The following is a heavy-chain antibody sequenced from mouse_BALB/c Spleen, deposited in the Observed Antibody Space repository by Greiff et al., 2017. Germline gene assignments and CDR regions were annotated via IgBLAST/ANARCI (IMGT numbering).Heavy chain of an antibody. CDR2: ISSGGST. V-gene: IGHV5-6-5*01. Sequence: EVKVEESGGGLVKPGGSLKLSCAASGFTFSSYAMSWVRQTPEKRLEWVASISSGGSTYYPDSVKGRFTISRDNARNILYLQMSSLRSEDTAMYYCARETTVVAKGAMDYWGQGTSVTVSS. J-gene: IGHJ4*01. D-gene: IGHD1-1*01. CDR1: GFTFSSYA. CDR3: ARETTVVAKGAMDY.